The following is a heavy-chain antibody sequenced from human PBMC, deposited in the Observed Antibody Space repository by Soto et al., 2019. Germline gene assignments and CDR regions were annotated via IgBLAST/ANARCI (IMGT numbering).Heavy chain of an antibody. J-gene: IGHJ6*02. Sequence: ASVKVSCKASGYTFTSYYTHWVRQAPGQGLEWMGIINPSGGSTSYAQKFQGRVTMTRDTSTSTVYMELSSLRSEDTAVYYCARDRSPYYYGSGSYYTVLGYYYYGMDVWGQGTTVTVSS. D-gene: IGHD3-10*01. CDR1: GYTFTSYY. CDR2: INPSGGST. V-gene: IGHV1-46*03. CDR3: ARDRSPYYYGSGSYYTVLGYYYYGMDV.